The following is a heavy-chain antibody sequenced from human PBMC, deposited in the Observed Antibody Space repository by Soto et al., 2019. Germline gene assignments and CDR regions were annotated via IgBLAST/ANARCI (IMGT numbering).Heavy chain of an antibody. J-gene: IGHJ4*02. V-gene: IGHV1-69*12. Sequence: QVQLVQSGAEVKKPGSSVKVSCKTSGGDFKNYGVSWVRQAPGQGLEWMGGIVPVFGSAKYGQIFQGRVTITADDLTSTTYMELSGLKPEDTAIHYCAREIAATGFHFWGQGTLVIVSS. CDR3: AREIAATGFHF. CDR2: IVPVFGSA. D-gene: IGHD3-9*01. CDR1: GGDFKNYG.